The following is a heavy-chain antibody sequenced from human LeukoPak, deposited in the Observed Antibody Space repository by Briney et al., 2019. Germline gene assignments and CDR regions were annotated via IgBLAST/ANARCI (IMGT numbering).Heavy chain of an antibody. V-gene: IGHV3-48*01. CDR1: GFTFSSYS. J-gene: IGHJ5*02. CDR2: ISSSSSTI. Sequence: GGSLRLSCAASGFTFSSYSMNWVRQAPGKGLEWVSYISSSSSTIYYADSVKGRFTISRDNAKNSLYLQVNSLRAEDTAVYYCARETGTTVHDWFDPWGQGTLVTFSS. CDR3: ARETGTTVHDWFDP. D-gene: IGHD1-7*01.